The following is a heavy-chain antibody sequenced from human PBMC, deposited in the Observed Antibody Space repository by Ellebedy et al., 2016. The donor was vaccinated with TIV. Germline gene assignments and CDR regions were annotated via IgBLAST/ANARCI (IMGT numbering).Heavy chain of an antibody. CDR2: IIPIFGTA. CDR1: GGTFNSYT. Sequence: SVKVSCXASGGTFNSYTISWVRQAPGQGLEWMGGIIPIFGTANYAQKFQGRVTITADKSTSIAYMELSSLRSEDTAVYYCAKDRRLGGKTADWGQGTLVTVSS. D-gene: IGHD4-23*01. V-gene: IGHV1-69*06. J-gene: IGHJ4*02. CDR3: AKDRRLGGKTAD.